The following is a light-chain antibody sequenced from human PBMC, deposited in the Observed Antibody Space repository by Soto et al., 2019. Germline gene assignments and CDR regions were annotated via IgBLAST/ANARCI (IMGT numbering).Light chain of an antibody. CDR2: AAS. J-gene: IGKJ5*01. Sequence: DIQMTQSPSTLSASVGDRVTITCLASQGISSYLAWYQQKPGKAPRLLIYAASTLQSGVPSRFSGSGSGTDFTLTINSLQPEDFATYYCQQAYSFPITFGQGTRLEIK. CDR3: QQAYSFPIT. CDR1: QGISSY. V-gene: IGKV1-9*01.